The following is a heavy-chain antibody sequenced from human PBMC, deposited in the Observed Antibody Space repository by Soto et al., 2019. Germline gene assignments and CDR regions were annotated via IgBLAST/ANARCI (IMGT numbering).Heavy chain of an antibody. V-gene: IGHV3-30*04. CDR1: GFTFSDDS. J-gene: IGHJ6*02. CDR3: ARVACLGDFSLFRGYQYYGMDL. Sequence: QLVESGGGVVQPGRPLRLSCVASGFTFSDDSMHWVRQSPGMGLEWVSVISYDGRQRHYAESVMGRLTISRDNSKNTLYLQFNSLRLEDTASYYCARVACLGDFSLFRGYQYYGMDLGGQGTTVIVSS. D-gene: IGHD3-16*02. CDR2: ISYDGRQR.